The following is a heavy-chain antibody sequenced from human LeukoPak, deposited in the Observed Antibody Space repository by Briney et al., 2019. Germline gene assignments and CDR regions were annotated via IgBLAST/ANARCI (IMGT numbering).Heavy chain of an antibody. CDR3: ARDVGSAPLFYFDY. J-gene: IGHJ4*02. CDR2: ISSSSSSI. V-gene: IGHV3-21*01. CDR1: GFTFSGYT. D-gene: IGHD1-26*01. Sequence: GGSLRLSCAASGFTFSGYTMNWVRQAPGKGLEWVSSISSSSSSIYYADSVKGRFTISRDNAKNSLYLQMNSLRAEDTAVYYCARDVGSAPLFYFDYWGQGTLVTVSS.